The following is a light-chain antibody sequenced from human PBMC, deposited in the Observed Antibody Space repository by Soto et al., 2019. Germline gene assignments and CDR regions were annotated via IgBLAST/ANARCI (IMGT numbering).Light chain of an antibody. Sequence: EVVMTQSPVTLSVSPVERATLSCRASQSVSSNLAWYQQKPGQAPRLLIYGASTRATAIPARFSGSGSGTEFTLTISSLQSEDFAVYYCQQYNNWPRTFGPGTKVDIK. J-gene: IGKJ3*01. V-gene: IGKV3-15*01. CDR3: QQYNNWPRT. CDR1: QSVSSN. CDR2: GAS.